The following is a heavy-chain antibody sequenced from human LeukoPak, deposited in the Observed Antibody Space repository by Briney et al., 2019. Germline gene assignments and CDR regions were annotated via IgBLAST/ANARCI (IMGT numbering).Heavy chain of an antibody. J-gene: IGHJ5*02. Sequence: ASVKVSCKASGYTFTGYYMHWVRQAPGQGLEWMGWINPNSGGTNYAQKFQGRVTMTRDTSISTAYMELSRLRSDDTAVYYCAKAIAARSWGNWFDPWGQGTLVTVSS. V-gene: IGHV1-2*02. CDR3: AKAIAARSWGNWFDP. CDR2: INPNSGGT. D-gene: IGHD6-6*01. CDR1: GYTFTGYY.